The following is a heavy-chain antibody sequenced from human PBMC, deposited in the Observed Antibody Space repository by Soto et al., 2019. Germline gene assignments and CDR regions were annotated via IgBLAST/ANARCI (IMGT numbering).Heavy chain of an antibody. J-gene: IGHJ4*02. CDR1: GFTFSSYG. Sequence: QVPLVESGGGVVQPGRSLRLSCAASGFTFSSYGMHWVRQAPGKGLEWVAVIWYDGSNKYYADSVKGRFTISRDNSKNTLYLQMNSLRAEDTAVYYCARDHMEYSSSQFDYWGQGTLVTVSS. CDR2: IWYDGSNK. D-gene: IGHD6-6*01. CDR3: ARDHMEYSSSQFDY. V-gene: IGHV3-33*01.